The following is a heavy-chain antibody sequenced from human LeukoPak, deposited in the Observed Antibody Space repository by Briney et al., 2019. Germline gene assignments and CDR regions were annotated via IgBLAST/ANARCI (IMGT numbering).Heavy chain of an antibody. CDR1: GGTFRSYA. V-gene: IGHV1-69*13. D-gene: IGHD1-26*01. J-gene: IGHJ5*02. Sequence: GASVKVSCKASGGTFRSYAISWVRQAPGQGLEWMGGINPLFGSANYAQKFQGRVTITADESTSTAYMELGSLRSEDTAVYYCATWEWELLRNWFDPWGQGTLVTVSS. CDR2: INPLFGSA. CDR3: ATWEWELLRNWFDP.